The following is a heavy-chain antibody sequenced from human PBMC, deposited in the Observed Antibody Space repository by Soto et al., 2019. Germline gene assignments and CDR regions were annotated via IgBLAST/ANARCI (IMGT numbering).Heavy chain of an antibody. Sequence: QVQLVQSGAEVKKPGASVKVSCKASGYTFSSYGINWVRQAPGQGLEWLGWINTYNGNTNDAQKVPGRVNMTTDTSQSAVYMDLRSLRSDDTAVYYCAAYSVEVSVAATIPPDHAFDIWGQGTMVTVSS. CDR1: GYTFSSYG. CDR3: AAYSVEVSVAATIPPDHAFDI. CDR2: INTYNGNT. V-gene: IGHV1-18*04. D-gene: IGHD1-26*01. J-gene: IGHJ3*02.